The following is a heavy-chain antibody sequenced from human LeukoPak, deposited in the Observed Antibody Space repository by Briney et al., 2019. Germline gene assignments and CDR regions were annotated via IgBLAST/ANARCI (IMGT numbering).Heavy chain of an antibody. CDR2: IYSGGST. V-gene: IGHV3-66*01. CDR1: GFTFSSYG. Sequence: GGSLRLSCAASGFTFSSYGMSWVRQAPGKGLEWVSVIYSGGSTYYADSVKGRFTISRDNSKNTLYLQMNSLRAEDTAVYYCARDIAAAGWFDPWGQGTLVTVSS. D-gene: IGHD6-13*01. CDR3: ARDIAAAGWFDP. J-gene: IGHJ5*02.